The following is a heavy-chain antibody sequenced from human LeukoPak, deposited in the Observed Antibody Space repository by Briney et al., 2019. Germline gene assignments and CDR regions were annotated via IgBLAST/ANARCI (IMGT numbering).Heavy chain of an antibody. CDR1: GFTFSDYY. D-gene: IGHD6-13*01. V-gene: IGHV3-11*04. CDR2: IGSSGNTV. J-gene: IGHJ4*02. CDR3: ARGDTAAGTDY. Sequence: GGSLRLSCAASGFTFSDYYMSWIRQAPGKGLEFVSYIGSSGNTVYYADSVKGRFTISRDNAKNSLYLQMNSLRAEDTAVYYCARGDTAAGTDYWGQGTLVTVSS.